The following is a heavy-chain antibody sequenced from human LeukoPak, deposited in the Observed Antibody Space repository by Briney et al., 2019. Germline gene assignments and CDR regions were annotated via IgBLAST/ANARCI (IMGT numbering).Heavy chain of an antibody. CDR3: TSLRDYYGSGSYLFDY. CDR1: GFTFSGSA. CDR2: IRSKANSYAT. V-gene: IGHV3-73*01. D-gene: IGHD3-10*01. Sequence: GGSLRLSCAASGFTFSGSAMHWVRQASGKGLEWVGRIRSKANSYATAYAASVKGRFTISRDDSKNTAYLQMNSLKTEDTAVYYCTSLRDYYGSGSYLFDYWGQGTLVTVSS. J-gene: IGHJ4*02.